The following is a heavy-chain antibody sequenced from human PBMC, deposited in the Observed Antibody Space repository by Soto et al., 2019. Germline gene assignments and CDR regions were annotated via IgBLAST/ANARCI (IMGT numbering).Heavy chain of an antibody. D-gene: IGHD3-10*01. CDR3: GRGGADHYQYGMDV. CDR2: MNGAGTST. CDR1: GFTLTTYA. J-gene: IGHJ6*02. Sequence: QLWGSLRLSCAASGFTLTTYAMTWVRQPPGKGLEWVSSMNGAGTSTSHADSVKGRFTTSRDNSRNTLYLEMNSLRAEDTAVYYCGRGGADHYQYGMDVWGQGTTVTVSS. V-gene: IGHV3-23*01.